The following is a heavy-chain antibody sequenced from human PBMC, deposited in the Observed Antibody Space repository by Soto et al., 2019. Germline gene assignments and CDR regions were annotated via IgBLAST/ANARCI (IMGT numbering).Heavy chain of an antibody. D-gene: IGHD6-19*01. V-gene: IGHV1-24*01. CDR1: GYTLTELS. Sequence: ASVKVSCKVSGYTLTELSMHWVRQAPGKGLEWMGGFDPEDGETIYAQKFQGRVTMPEDTSTDTAYMELSSLRSEDTAVYYCATVNSSGWYRGYYFDYWGQGTLVTVSS. CDR2: FDPEDGET. CDR3: ATVNSSGWYRGYYFDY. J-gene: IGHJ4*02.